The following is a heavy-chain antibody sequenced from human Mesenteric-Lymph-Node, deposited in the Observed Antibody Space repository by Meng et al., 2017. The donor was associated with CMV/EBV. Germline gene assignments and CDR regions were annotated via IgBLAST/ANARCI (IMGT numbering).Heavy chain of an antibody. CDR2: ISWNSGSI. V-gene: IGHV3-9*01. D-gene: IGHD6-6*01. Sequence: SLKISCAAAGFTFDDYAMQLVRQAPGKGLEWVSGISWNSGSIYYADSVRGRFTISRDNAKNSLYLQMSSLRAEDTALYYCAKSAARGPVYYLDQWGQGTLVTVSS. CDR3: AKSAARGPVYYLDQ. J-gene: IGHJ4*02. CDR1: GFTFDDYA.